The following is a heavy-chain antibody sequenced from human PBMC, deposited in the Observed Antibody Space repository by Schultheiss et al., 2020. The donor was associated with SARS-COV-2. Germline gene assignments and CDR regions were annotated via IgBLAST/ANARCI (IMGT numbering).Heavy chain of an antibody. CDR3: ARDIGNNNFDY. CDR1: GGSISSSSYY. V-gene: IGHV4-39*07. CDR2: IYYSGST. Sequence: SQTLSLTCTVSGGSISSSSYYWGWIRQPPGKGLEWIGSIYYSGSTYYNPSLKSRVTISVDTSKNQFSLKLSSVTAADTAVYYCARDIGNNNFDYWGQGTLVTVSS. D-gene: IGHD1/OR15-1a*01. J-gene: IGHJ4*02.